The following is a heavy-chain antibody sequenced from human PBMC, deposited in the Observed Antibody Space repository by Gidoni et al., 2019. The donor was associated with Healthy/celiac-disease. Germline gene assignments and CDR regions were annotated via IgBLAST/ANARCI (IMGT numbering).Heavy chain of an antibody. D-gene: IGHD3-10*01. Sequence: QVQLQESGPGLVQPSQTLSLPCTFAGGPISSGDYYWSWIRQPPGKGLEWIGYIYYSESTYYNPSLKSRVTISVDTSKNQFSLKLSSVTAADTAVYYCARVRWFGVVAWGQGTLVTVSS. V-gene: IGHV4-30-4*01. J-gene: IGHJ5*02. CDR3: ARVRWFGVVA. CDR1: GGPISSGDYY. CDR2: IYYSEST.